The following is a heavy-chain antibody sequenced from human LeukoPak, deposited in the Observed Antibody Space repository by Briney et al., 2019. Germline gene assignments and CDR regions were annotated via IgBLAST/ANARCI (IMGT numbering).Heavy chain of an antibody. CDR1: GFTFSSYA. D-gene: IGHD3-22*01. CDR2: ISGSGGST. Sequence: GGSLRLSCAASGFTFSSYAMSWVRQAPGKGLEWVSAISGSGGSTYYADSVKGRFTISRDNSKNTLYLQMNSLRAEDTAVYYCAKEGGYYYDSSGYSPRTLIRAFDYWGQGTLVTVSS. J-gene: IGHJ4*02. CDR3: AKEGGYYYDSSGYSPRTLIRAFDY. V-gene: IGHV3-23*01.